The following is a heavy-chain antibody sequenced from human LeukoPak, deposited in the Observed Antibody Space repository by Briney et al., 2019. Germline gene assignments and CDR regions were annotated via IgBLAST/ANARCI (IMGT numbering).Heavy chain of an antibody. CDR2: IYYSGST. CDR1: GGSISSGGYY. D-gene: IGHD5-12*01. CDR3: ARVLVATINYFDY. Sequence: SETLSLTCTVSGGSISSGGYYWSWIRQHPGKGLEWIGYIYYSGSTYYNPSLKSRVTISVDTSKNQFSLKLSSVTAADTAVYYCARVLVATINYFDYWGQGTLVTVSS. J-gene: IGHJ4*02. V-gene: IGHV4-31*03.